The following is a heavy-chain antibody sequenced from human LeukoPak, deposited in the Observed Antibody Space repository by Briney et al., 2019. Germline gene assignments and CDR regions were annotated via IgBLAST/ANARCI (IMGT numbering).Heavy chain of an antibody. V-gene: IGHV3-53*01. J-gene: IGHJ6*02. CDR2: IYSGGST. CDR1: GFSVSSNY. Sequence: GGSLRLSCAASGFSVSSNYMSWVRQAPGKGLECVSVIYSGGSTYYADSVKGRFTISRDNSKNTLYLQMNSLRAEDTAVYYCARESRGCSGGSCYEVRVYGMDVWGQGTTVTVSS. D-gene: IGHD2-15*01. CDR3: ARESRGCSGGSCYEVRVYGMDV.